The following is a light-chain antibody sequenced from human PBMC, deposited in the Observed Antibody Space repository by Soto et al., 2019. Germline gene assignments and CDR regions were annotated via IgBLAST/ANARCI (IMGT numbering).Light chain of an antibody. J-gene: IGKJ1*01. V-gene: IGKV3-20*01. CDR2: GAS. Sequence: EIVLTQSPGTLSLSPGARATLSCRASQSVSSSYLAWYQQKPGQAPRLLIYGASSRATGIPDRFSGSWSGTAGTLTISRLEPEDCAVYDCQQYGSSPWTFGQGTKVDIK. CDR3: QQYGSSPWT. CDR1: QSVSSSY.